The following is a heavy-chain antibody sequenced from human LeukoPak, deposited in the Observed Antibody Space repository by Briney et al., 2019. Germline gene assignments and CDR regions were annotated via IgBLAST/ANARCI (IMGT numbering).Heavy chain of an antibody. D-gene: IGHD4-11*01. V-gene: IGHV4-34*01. CDR3: ARHRPYPVTRDPYYYYYYMDV. J-gene: IGHJ6*03. CDR2: INHSGST. Sequence: SETLSLTCAVYGGSFSGYYWSWIRQPPGKGLEWIGEINHSGSTNYNPSLKSRVTISVDTSKNQFSLKLSSVTAADTAVYYCARHRPYPVTRDPYYYYYYMDVWGKGTTVTVSS. CDR1: GGSFSGYY.